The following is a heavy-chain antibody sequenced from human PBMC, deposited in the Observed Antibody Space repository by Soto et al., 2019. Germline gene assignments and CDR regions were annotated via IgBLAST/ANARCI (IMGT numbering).Heavy chain of an antibody. D-gene: IGHD2-15*01. CDR2: IYYSGST. CDR3: ARHTPAISISDH. Sequence: SXTLSLPCIVSGGSISSSSYYWGLIRQPPGKGLEWIGSIYYSGSTYYNPSLKSRVTISVDTSKNQFSLKLSSVTAADTAVYYCARHTPAISISDHWGQGTLVTVSS. CDR1: GGSISSSSYY. V-gene: IGHV4-39*01. J-gene: IGHJ4*02.